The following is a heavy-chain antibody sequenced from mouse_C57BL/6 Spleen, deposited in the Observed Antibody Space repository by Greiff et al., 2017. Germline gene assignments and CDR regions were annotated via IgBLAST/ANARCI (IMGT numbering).Heavy chain of an antibody. Sequence: EVKVVESGGDLVKPGGSLKLSCAASGFTFSSYGMSWVRQTPDKRLEWVATISSGGSYTYYPDSVKGRFTISRDNAKNTLYLQMSSLKSEDTAMYYCARHPNWDEGAYWGQGTLVTVSA. D-gene: IGHD4-1*01. CDR1: GFTFSSYG. CDR2: ISSGGSYT. V-gene: IGHV5-6*01. CDR3: ARHPNWDEGAY. J-gene: IGHJ3*01.